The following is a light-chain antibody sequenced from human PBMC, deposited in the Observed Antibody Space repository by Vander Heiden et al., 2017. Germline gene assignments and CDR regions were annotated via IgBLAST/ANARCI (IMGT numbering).Light chain of an antibody. V-gene: IGKV3-15*01. CDR1: QSVSSN. CDR2: GAS. Sequence: EIVITQSPATLSVSPGERATLSCSASQSVSSNLAWYQQKPGQAPRLLIYGASTRATGIPARFSGSGSGTEFTLTISSLQSEDFAVYYCQQYNNWPLLTFGGGTKVEIK. CDR3: QQYNNWPLLT. J-gene: IGKJ4*01.